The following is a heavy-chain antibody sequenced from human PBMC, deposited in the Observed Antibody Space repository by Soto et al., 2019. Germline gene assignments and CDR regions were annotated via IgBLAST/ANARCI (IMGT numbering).Heavy chain of an antibody. Sequence: EVQLLESGGGLVQPGGSLRLSCAASGFTFSSYAMSWVRQAPGKGLEWVSAISGSGGSTYYADSVKGRFTISRDNSKNTLNLQMNSLRAEDTAVYYCAKAREVERFGEASPYYFDYWGQGTLVTVSS. CDR1: GFTFSSYA. J-gene: IGHJ4*02. D-gene: IGHD3-10*01. CDR3: AKAREVERFGEASPYYFDY. V-gene: IGHV3-23*01. CDR2: ISGSGGST.